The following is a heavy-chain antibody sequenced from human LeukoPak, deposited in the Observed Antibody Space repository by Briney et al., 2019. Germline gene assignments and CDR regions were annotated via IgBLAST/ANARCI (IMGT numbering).Heavy chain of an antibody. CDR3: VRTPPNWGFDY. V-gene: IGHV1-8*01. Sequence: ASVKVSCKASGYTFTSHDINWVRRATGQGLEWMGWMSPNSGDTGYAQKFQGRVTMTSGSSISTAYMELSSLRSEDTAIYYCVRTPPNWGFDYWGQGTLVTVSS. CDR2: MSPNSGDT. D-gene: IGHD7-27*01. CDR1: GYTFTSHD. J-gene: IGHJ4*02.